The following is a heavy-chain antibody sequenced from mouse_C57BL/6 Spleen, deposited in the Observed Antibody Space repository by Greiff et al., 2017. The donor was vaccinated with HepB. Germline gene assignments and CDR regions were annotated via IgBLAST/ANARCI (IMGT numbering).Heavy chain of an antibody. CDR2: ISSGGSYT. CDR1: GFTFSSYG. Sequence: EVMLVESGGDLVKPGGSLKLSCAASGFTFSSYGMSWVRQTPDKRLEWVATISSGGSYTYYPDSVKGRFTISRDNAKNTLYLQMSSLKSEDTAMYYCARLNYYGSSYSYYFDYWGQGTTLTVSS. V-gene: IGHV5-6*02. J-gene: IGHJ2*01. CDR3: ARLNYYGSSYSYYFDY. D-gene: IGHD1-1*01.